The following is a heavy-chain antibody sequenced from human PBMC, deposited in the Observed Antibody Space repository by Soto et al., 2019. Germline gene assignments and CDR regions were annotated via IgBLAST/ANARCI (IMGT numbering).Heavy chain of an antibody. CDR1: GYSFAGYW. CDR2: IDPSDSQT. D-gene: IGHD3-22*01. V-gene: IGHV5-10-1*01. J-gene: IGHJ4*01. CDR3: ARQIYDSDTGPNFQYYFDS. Sequence: GESLKISCKGSGYSFAGYWITWVRQKPGKGLEWMGRIDPSDSQTYYSPSFRGHVTISVTKSITTVFLQWSSLRASDTAMYYCARQIYDSDTGPNFQYYFDSWGQGKTVTVSS.